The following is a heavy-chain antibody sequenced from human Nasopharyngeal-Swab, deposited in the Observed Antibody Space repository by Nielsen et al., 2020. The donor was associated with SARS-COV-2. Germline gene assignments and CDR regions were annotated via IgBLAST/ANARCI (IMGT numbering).Heavy chain of an antibody. D-gene: IGHD5/OR15-5a*01. CDR3: ARRLGLRAPFDY. CDR1: GGSMSNFH. J-gene: IGHJ4*02. Sequence: SETLSLTCTVSGGSMSNFHWSWLRLSPGKGLEWIGYVYDSGSTKYNPSLNSRVTISVDTSKTQFSLQVRSVTAADTAVYFCARRLGLRAPFDYWGQGTLVTVSS. V-gene: IGHV4-59*08. CDR2: VYDSGST.